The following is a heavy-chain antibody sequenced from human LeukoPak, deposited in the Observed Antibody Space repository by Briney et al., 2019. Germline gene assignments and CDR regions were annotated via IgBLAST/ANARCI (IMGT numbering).Heavy chain of an antibody. CDR3: ARDCPAYCNGGSCYYYYYMDV. CDR1: GGSISTSGYY. J-gene: IGHJ6*03. D-gene: IGHD2-15*01. Sequence: SETLSLTCTVSGGSISTSGYYWGWIRQPPGKGLEWIGSIYYSGSTYYNPSLKSRVTISVDTSKNHFSLKLSSVTAADTAVYYCARDCPAYCNGGSCYYYYYMDVWGKGTTVTVSS. V-gene: IGHV4-39*07. CDR2: IYYSGST.